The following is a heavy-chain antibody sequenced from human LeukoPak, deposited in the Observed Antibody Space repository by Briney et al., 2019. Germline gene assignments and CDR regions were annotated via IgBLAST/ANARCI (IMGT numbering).Heavy chain of an antibody. CDR1: GGSISSYY. Sequence: SETLSLTCTVSGGSISSYYWSWIRQPPGKGLEWIGYIYYSGSTNYNPSLKSRVTISVDTSKNQFSLKLSSVTAADTAVYYCARGLGYCSGGSCYGNDAFDIWGQGTVVTVSS. D-gene: IGHD2-15*01. CDR3: ARGLGYCSGGSCYGNDAFDI. V-gene: IGHV4-59*01. J-gene: IGHJ3*02. CDR2: IYYSGST.